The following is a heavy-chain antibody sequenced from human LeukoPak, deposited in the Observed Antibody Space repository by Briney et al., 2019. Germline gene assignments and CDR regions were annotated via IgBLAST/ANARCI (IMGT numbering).Heavy chain of an antibody. CDR2: IKSKTDGETT. V-gene: IGHV3-15*01. D-gene: IGHD1-26*01. CDR1: GLTFSNAW. CDR3: ITDPGAWAPI. Sequence: PGGSLRLSCVATGLTFSNAWMSWVRQAPGKGLEWVGRIKSKTDGETTDYAAPVKGRFTISRDDSKNTLYLKMNRLNIGDTAVYYCITDPGAWAPIWGQGTMVTVSS. J-gene: IGHJ3*02.